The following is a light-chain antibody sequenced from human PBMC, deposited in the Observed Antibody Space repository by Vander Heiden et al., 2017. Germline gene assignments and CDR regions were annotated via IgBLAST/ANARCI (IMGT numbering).Light chain of an antibody. Sequence: EIVLTQSPRTLSLYPGERPSLSCRASQSVSSSYLAWYQQKPGQAPRLLIYGASSRATGIPDRFSGSGSGTDFTLTISRLEPEDFAVYYCQQYGSSPLTFGGGTKVEIK. J-gene: IGKJ4*01. CDR3: QQYGSSPLT. CDR1: QSVSSSY. CDR2: GAS. V-gene: IGKV3-20*01.